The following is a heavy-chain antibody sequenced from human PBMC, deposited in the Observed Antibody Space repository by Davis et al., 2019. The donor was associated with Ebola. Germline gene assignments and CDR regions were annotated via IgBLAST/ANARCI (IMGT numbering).Heavy chain of an antibody. D-gene: IGHD3-10*01. J-gene: IGHJ4*02. CDR1: GFLFSSCA. CDR3: AKGIRVRGIILFDY. Sequence: PGGSLRLSCAASGFLFSSCAMAWVRQAPGKGLEWASTIIDRPCDTFYANSVKGRFTISSDNSKDTVYLQMNSLRAEDTALYYCAKGIRVRGIILFDYWGQGSLVTVSS. CDR2: IIDRPCDT. V-gene: IGHV3-23*01.